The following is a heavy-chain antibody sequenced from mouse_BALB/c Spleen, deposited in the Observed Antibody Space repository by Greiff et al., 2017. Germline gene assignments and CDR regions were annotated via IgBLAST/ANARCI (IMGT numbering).Heavy chain of an antibody. CDR1: GFTFNTYA. J-gene: IGHJ3*01. CDR3: VRHEDGYYRGFAY. D-gene: IGHD2-3*01. CDR2: IRSKSNNYAT. V-gene: IGHV10-1*02. Sequence: EVQLVESGGGLVQPKGSLKLSCAASGFTFNTYAMNWVRQAPGKGLEWVARIRSKSNNYATYYADSVKDRFTISRDDSQSMLYLQMNNLKTEDTAMYYCVRHEDGYYRGFAYWGQGTLVTVSA.